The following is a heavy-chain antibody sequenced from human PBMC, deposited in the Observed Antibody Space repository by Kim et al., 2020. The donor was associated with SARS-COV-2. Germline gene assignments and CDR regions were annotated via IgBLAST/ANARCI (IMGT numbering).Heavy chain of an antibody. CDR2: IYSGGST. CDR1: GFTVSSNY. Sequence: GGSLRLSCAASGFTVSSNYMSWVRQAPGKGLEWVSVIYSGGSTYYADSVKGRFTISRDNSKNTLYLQMNSLRAEDTAAYYCASKNSSGWYDITYYYYYGMDVWGQGTTVTVSS. J-gene: IGHJ6*02. CDR3: ASKNSSGWYDITYYYYYGMDV. V-gene: IGHV3-53*01. D-gene: IGHD6-19*01.